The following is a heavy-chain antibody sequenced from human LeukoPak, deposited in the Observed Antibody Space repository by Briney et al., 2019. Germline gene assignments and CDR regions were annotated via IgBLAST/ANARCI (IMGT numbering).Heavy chain of an antibody. CDR3: AREILYDSTGYYV. D-gene: IGHD3-22*01. CDR2: IYYSGST. CDR1: GGSISNYY. J-gene: IGHJ4*02. Sequence: SETLSLTCTVSGGSISNYYWNWIRQPPGKGLEWIGSIYYSGSTYYNPSLKIRVTISIDTSKNQFSLKLRSVTAADTAVYYCAREILYDSTGYYVWGQGTLVTVSS. V-gene: IGHV4-59*12.